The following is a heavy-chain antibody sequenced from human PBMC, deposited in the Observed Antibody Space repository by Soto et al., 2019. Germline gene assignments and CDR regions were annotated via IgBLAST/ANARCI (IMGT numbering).Heavy chain of an antibody. Sequence: GGSLRLSCAASGFTVSSNYMSWVRQAPGKGLEWVSVIYSDSSTYYAGSVKGRFTISRDNSKNTLYLQMNSLRAEDTAVYYCASTPGDRTRAHWFDPCGQGTLVTVSS. CDR3: ASTPGDRTRAHWFDP. V-gene: IGHV3-53*01. CDR2: IYSDSST. J-gene: IGHJ5*02. CDR1: GFTVSSNY. D-gene: IGHD2-21*02.